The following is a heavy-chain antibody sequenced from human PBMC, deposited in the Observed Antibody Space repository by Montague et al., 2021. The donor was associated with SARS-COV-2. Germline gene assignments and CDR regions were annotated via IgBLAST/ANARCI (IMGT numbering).Heavy chain of an antibody. V-gene: IGHV4-39*01. CDR2: IYYSGST. D-gene: IGHD5-18*01. Sequence: SETLSLTCTVSDGSFTIDNFYWGWIRQPPGNGLEWIGSIYYSGSTYSTPSLKSRVFISAATSKKQFSLDLSSVTAADTAVYYCAQRTETLGYTYALFDSWGQGTLVTVSS. J-gene: IGHJ4*02. CDR1: DGSFTIDNFY. CDR3: AQRTETLGYTYALFDS.